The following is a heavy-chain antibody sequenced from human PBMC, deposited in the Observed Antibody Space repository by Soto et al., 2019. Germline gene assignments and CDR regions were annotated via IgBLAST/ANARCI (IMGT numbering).Heavy chain of an antibody. CDR2: INHSGST. CDR3: AREAPRHERLAFDI. V-gene: IGHV4-34*01. J-gene: IGHJ3*02. Sequence: SETLSLTCAVYGGSFSGYYWSWIRQPPGKGLEWIGEINHSGSTNYNPSLKSRVTISVDTSKNQFSLKLSSVTAADTAVYYCAREAPRHERLAFDIWGQGTMVTDSS. CDR1: GGSFSGYY.